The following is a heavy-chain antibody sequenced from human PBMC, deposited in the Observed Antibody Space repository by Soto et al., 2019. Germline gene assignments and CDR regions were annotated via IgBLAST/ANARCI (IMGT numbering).Heavy chain of an antibody. J-gene: IGHJ6*02. CDR2: IIPIFGTA. CDR1: GGTFSSYA. V-gene: IGHV1-69*13. Sequence: SVKVSCKASGGTFSSYAISWVRQAPGQGLEWMGGIIPIFGTANYAQKFQGRVTITADESTSTAYMELSSLRSEDTAVYYCAREIAVAGRGYYYYYGMDVWGQGTTVTVSS. D-gene: IGHD6-19*01. CDR3: AREIAVAGRGYYYYYGMDV.